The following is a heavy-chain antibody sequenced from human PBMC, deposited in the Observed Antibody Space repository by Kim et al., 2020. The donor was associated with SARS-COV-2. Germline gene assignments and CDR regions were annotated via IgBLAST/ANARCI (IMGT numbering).Heavy chain of an antibody. CDR3: AREASTSWNYHYYYGMDV. V-gene: IGHV1-18*01. CDR1: GYTFTTYG. D-gene: IGHD2-2*01. J-gene: IGHJ6*02. CDR2: ISGYNGNT. Sequence: ASVKVSCKTSGYTFTTYGITWVRQAPGQGLEWMGWISGYNGNTTYAQKFQGRVTLTTDTSTTTAYMELRNLTFDDTALYYCAREASTSWNYHYYYGMDVWGQGTTVTVSS.